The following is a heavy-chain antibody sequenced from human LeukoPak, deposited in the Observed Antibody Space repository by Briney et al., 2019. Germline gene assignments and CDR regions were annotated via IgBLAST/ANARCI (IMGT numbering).Heavy chain of an antibody. Sequence: GGSLRLSCAASGFTFSSSAMSWVRQAPGKGLEWVANIKQDGSEKSYVESVRGRFTISRDNAKNSLYLQLNSLRAEDTALYYCAKDNSPGYRGQGTLVTVSS. D-gene: IGHD2-21*01. CDR3: AKDNSPGY. CDR1: GFTFSSSA. CDR2: IKQDGSEK. V-gene: IGHV3-7*03. J-gene: IGHJ4*02.